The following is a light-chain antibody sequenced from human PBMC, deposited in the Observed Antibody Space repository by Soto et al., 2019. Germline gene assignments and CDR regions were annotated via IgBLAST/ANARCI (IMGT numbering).Light chain of an antibody. J-gene: IGKJ4*01. Sequence: EIVMTQSPATLSVSPGERATLSCRASQSVSGNLAWYQQKPGQAPRLLIYGASTRATGVPARFSGSGSGTEFTLTISSLQYEDFARYHCQQYHNWTPFTFGGGTKVEI. CDR1: QSVSGN. CDR2: GAS. V-gene: IGKV3-15*01. CDR3: QQYHNWTPFT.